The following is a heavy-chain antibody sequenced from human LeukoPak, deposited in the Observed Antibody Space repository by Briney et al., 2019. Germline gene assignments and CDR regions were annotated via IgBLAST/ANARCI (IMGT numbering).Heavy chain of an antibody. V-gene: IGHV3-74*01. CDR2: INSDGSST. D-gene: IGHD2-15*01. J-gene: IGHJ4*02. Sequence: GGSLRLSCAASGFTFSSYWMHWVRQAPGKGLVWVSRINSDGSSTSYADSVKGRFTISRDNSKNTLYLQMNSLRAEDTAVYYCTLGFCSGGTCYSIDYWGQGTPVTVSS. CDR1: GFTFSSYW. CDR3: TLGFCSGGTCYSIDY.